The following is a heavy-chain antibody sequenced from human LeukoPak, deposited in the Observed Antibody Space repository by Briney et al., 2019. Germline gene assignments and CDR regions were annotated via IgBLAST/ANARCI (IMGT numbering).Heavy chain of an antibody. CDR2: MYNSGST. Sequence: PGGSLRLSCAASGSTVSSNYMSWVRQAPGKGLEWIGTMYNSGSTDYNPSLESRVTISVDTSKNQFSLKLSSVTAADTAVYYCAREADRWFDPWGQGTLVTVSS. J-gene: IGHJ5*02. V-gene: IGHV4-4*02. CDR3: AREADRWFDP. CDR1: GSTVSSNY.